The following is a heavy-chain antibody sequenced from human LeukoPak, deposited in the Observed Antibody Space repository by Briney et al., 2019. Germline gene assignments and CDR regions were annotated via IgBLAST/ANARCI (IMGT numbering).Heavy chain of an antibody. CDR3: ARGKAYYYDSSGQYYFDY. D-gene: IGHD3-22*01. J-gene: IGHJ4*02. Sequence: PSETLSLTCAVSGGSISSGGYSWSWIRQPPGKGLEWIGYIYYSGSTYYNPSLKSRVTISVDTSKNQFSLKLSSVTAADTAVYYCARGKAYYYDSSGQYYFDYWGQGTLVTVSS. V-gene: IGHV4-30-4*07. CDR2: IYYSGST. CDR1: GGSISSGGYS.